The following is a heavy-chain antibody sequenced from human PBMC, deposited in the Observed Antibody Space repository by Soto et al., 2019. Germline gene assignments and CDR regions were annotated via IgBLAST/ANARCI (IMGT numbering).Heavy chain of an antibody. CDR2: IYDDGSA. CDR1: GGSISSSY. Sequence: SETLSLTCTVSGGSISSSYWSWIRRPPGKGLEWLAYIYDDGSANYNPSLKSRATISLDMSKNQFSLKLTSVTAADTAVYYCARDKYCSGGSCRKNWFDPWGQGTLVTV. V-gene: IGHV4-59*01. CDR3: ARDKYCSGGSCRKNWFDP. J-gene: IGHJ5*02. D-gene: IGHD2-15*01.